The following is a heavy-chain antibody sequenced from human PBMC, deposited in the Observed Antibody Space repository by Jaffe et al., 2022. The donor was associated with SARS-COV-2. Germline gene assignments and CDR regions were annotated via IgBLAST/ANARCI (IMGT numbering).Heavy chain of an antibody. J-gene: IGHJ4*02. V-gene: IGHV4-34*01. D-gene: IGHD3-9*01. Sequence: QVQLRQWGAGLLKPSETLSLTCAVFGGSFSHYYWGWIRQTPGKGLEWIGEINHSGSTNYNPSLKGRVTISVDTSKNQFSLKLNSVTAADTAVYYCARSGRDDMLTGYSVSREVDYWGQGTLVTVSS. CDR3: ARSGRDDMLTGYSVSREVDY. CDR1: GGSFSHYY. CDR2: INHSGST.